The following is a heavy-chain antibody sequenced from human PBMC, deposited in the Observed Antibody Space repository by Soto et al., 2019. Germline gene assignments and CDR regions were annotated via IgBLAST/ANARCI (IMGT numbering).Heavy chain of an antibody. CDR2: IIPILGIA. V-gene: IGHV1-69*08. CDR3: ARDLVAAAAHGY. J-gene: IGHJ4*02. Sequence: QVQLVQSGAEVKKPGSSVKVSCKASGGTFSSYTISWVRQAPGQGLEWMGRIIPILGIANYAQKFQGRVTITADKSTSTAYTELSSLRSEDTTVYYCARDLVAAAAHGYWGQGTLVTVSS. D-gene: IGHD6-13*01. CDR1: GGTFSSYT.